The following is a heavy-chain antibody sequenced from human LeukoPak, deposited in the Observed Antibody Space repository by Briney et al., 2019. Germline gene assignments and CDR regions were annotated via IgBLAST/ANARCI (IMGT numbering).Heavy chain of an antibody. D-gene: IGHD1-26*01. Sequence: PGGSLRLSCAASGFTFSSCAMSWVRQVPGKGLEWVSGISASGGHTFYADSVKGRFSISRDNSKNTLYLQMNSLRAEDTAIYYCAKYSGNYFGDYWGPGNLVTVSS. V-gene: IGHV3-23*01. CDR1: GFTFSSCA. CDR2: ISASGGHT. CDR3: AKYSGNYFGDY. J-gene: IGHJ4*02.